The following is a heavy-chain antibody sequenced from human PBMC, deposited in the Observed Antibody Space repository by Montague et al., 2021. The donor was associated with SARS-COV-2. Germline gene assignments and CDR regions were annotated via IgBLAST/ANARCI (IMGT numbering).Heavy chain of an antibody. J-gene: IGHJ4*02. CDR2: IWHDGSNK. CDR1: GFTFSSYA. Sequence: SLRLSCAASGFTFSSYAMHWVRQAPGKGLEWVALIWHDGSNKYYADSVKGRFTISRDKSKNTLYVQMSSLRAEDTAVYYCARDFSTDFHFDHWGQGTLVTVSS. CDR3: ARDFSTDFHFDH. V-gene: IGHV3-33*01. D-gene: IGHD1-1*01.